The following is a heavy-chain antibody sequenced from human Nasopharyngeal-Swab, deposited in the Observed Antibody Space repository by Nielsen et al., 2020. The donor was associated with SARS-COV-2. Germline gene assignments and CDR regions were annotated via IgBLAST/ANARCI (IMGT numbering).Heavy chain of an antibody. J-gene: IGHJ6*03. Sequence: VRQAPGKGLEWVSYISSSSSTIYYADSVKGRFTISRDNAKNSLYLQMNSLRDEDTAVYYCARVGGLRSAGFYYYYVDVWGKGTTVTVSS. CDR3: ARVGGLRSAGFYYYYVDV. V-gene: IGHV3-48*02. CDR2: ISSSSSTI. D-gene: IGHD3-3*01.